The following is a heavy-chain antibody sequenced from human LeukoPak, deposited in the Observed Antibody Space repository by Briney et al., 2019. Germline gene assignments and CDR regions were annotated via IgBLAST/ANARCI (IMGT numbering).Heavy chain of an antibody. V-gene: IGHV3-53*01. CDR1: GFTVSSNY. CDR2: IYSGGST. D-gene: IGHD5-24*01. Sequence: GGSLRLSCAASGFTVSSNYMSWVRQAPGKGLEWVSVIYSGGSTYYADSVKGRFTISRDNSKNTLYLQMNSLRAEDTAVYYCARGAGFPPYYFDYWGQGTLVTVSS. CDR3: ARGAGFPPYYFDY. J-gene: IGHJ4*02.